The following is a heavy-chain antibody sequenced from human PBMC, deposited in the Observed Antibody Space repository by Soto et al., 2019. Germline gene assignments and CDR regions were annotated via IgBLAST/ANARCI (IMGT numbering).Heavy chain of an antibody. J-gene: IGHJ3*01. V-gene: IGHV3-23*01. CDR1: GFTFTNYV. Sequence: EVQLLESGGGLVQPGGPLRLSCAASGFTFTNYVMNWVRQAPGKGLEWVSTLGYSAEKTCYADSVKGRFTSSRDDSRDTPFLQMTSLRADAAAVYFCARRARTATTSWGAFDVWGQGKMVTVSS. CDR2: LGYSAEKT. CDR3: ARRARTATTSWGAFDV. D-gene: IGHD1-7*01.